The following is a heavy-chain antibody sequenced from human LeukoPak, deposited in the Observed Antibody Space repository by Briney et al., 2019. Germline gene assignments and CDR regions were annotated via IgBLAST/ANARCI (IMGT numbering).Heavy chain of an antibody. J-gene: IGHJ4*02. CDR1: GFTFSSYA. CDR3: ARDLNDILTGYYTDY. CDR2: IYSGGST. D-gene: IGHD3-9*01. Sequence: GGSLRLSCAASGFTFSSYAMSWVRQAPGKGLEWVSVIYSGGSTYYADSVKGRFTISRDNSKNTLYPQMNSLRAEDTAVYYCARDLNDILTGYYTDYWGQGTLVTVSS. V-gene: IGHV3-66*01.